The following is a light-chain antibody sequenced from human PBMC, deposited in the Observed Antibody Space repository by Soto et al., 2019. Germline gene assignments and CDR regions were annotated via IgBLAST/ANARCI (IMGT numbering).Light chain of an antibody. CDR2: DVF. J-gene: IGKJ5*01. CDR3: QQRESYPLT. V-gene: IGKV1-13*02. Sequence: AIQVTQSPSSLSASVGATVTITCRASQGISSAFAWSQQKPGKVPRLLIYDVFNLQSGVPSRFGGSGSWTDFTLTTSRLQPEDFATYYCQQRESYPLTFGQGTRLEVK. CDR1: QGISSA.